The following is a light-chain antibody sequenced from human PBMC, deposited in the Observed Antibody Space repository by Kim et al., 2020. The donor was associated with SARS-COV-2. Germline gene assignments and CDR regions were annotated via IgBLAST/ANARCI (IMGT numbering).Light chain of an antibody. Sequence: DIQMTQSPSTLSASVGDRVTISFRASQSISSWLALYQQKPGKAPNLLIYESSSLESGVPSRFSGSGSGTEFTLTISSLQPDDFATYYCQQYNSYPLTFGGGTKVDIK. J-gene: IGKJ4*01. CDR1: QSISSW. V-gene: IGKV1-5*03. CDR3: QQYNSYPLT. CDR2: ESS.